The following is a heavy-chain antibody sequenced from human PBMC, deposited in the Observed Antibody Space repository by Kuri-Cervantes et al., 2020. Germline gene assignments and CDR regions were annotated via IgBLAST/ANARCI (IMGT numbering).Heavy chain of an antibody. CDR3: ARDPGVGTIDY. J-gene: IGHJ4*02. CDR2: VSPYNGDT. D-gene: IGHD1-14*01. Sequence: ASVKVSCKASGGTFSSYAISWVRQAPGQGLEWMGWVSPYNGDTNYAQKFQGRVIMTTDTSTTTAYMELRSLTSDDTAVYYCARDPGVGTIDYWGQGTLVTVSS. CDR1: GGTFSSYA. V-gene: IGHV1-18*01.